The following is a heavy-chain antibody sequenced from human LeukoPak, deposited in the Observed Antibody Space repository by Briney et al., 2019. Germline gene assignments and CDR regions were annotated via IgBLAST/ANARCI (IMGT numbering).Heavy chain of an antibody. V-gene: IGHV3-48*03. Sequence: GGSLRLSCAASGFTFSSYEMNWVRQAPGKGLEWVSYISSSGSTIYYADSVKGRFTISRDNAKNTLYLQMNSLRAEDTAVYYCARETRYYDSSGYLASDFDYWGQGTLVTVSS. CDR1: GFTFSSYE. CDR2: ISSSGSTI. D-gene: IGHD3-22*01. J-gene: IGHJ4*02. CDR3: ARETRYYDSSGYLASDFDY.